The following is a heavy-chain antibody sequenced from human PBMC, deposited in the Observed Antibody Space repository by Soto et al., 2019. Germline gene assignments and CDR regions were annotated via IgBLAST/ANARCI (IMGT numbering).Heavy chain of an antibody. Sequence: QITLKESGPTLVKPTQTLTLTCIFSGFSLNTKGVRVGWIRQPPGKALEWLALIYWDDDKRYSPSLKSRLTITKDTSKNQVVLTMTNMGPVDTATYYCVHRDYGDYRGVSWGQGTLVTVSS. CDR3: VHRDYGDYRGVS. V-gene: IGHV2-5*02. CDR1: GFSLNTKGVR. J-gene: IGHJ5*02. CDR2: IYWDDDK. D-gene: IGHD4-17*01.